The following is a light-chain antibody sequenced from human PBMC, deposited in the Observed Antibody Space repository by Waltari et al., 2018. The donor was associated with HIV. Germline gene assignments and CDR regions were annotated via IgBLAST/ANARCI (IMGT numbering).Light chain of an antibody. J-gene: IGLJ3*02. V-gene: IGLV1-47*01. CDR3: AAWDDSLSVGEV. Sequence: QSVLPQPPSASGTPGQRVTISCSGSSSNIGSNYVYWYQQLPGTAPKLLIYRNNQRPSGVPDRFSGSKSGTSASLAISGLRSEDEADYYCAAWDDSLSVGEVFGGGTKLTVL. CDR1: SSNIGSNY. CDR2: RNN.